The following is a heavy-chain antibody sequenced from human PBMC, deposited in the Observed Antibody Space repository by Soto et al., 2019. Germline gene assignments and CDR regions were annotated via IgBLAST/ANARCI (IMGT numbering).Heavy chain of an antibody. CDR1: GFTFNIYG. Sequence: QVHLVESGGGVVQPGRSLRLSCAVSGFTFNIYGMYWVRQTPGKGPEWVAVISDDGSDKYYADSVKGRFTISRDNSKNTLYLQMNSLRVEDTAIYYCAKNQTPACEIWGQGTKVTVSS. J-gene: IGHJ3*02. V-gene: IGHV3-30*18. CDR2: ISDDGSDK. CDR3: AKNQTPACEI.